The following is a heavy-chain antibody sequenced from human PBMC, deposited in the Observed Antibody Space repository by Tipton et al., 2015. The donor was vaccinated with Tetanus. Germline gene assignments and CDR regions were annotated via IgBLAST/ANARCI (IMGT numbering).Heavy chain of an antibody. Sequence: TLSLTCTVSGASINAGGYLWTWVRQQPGKALEWIGQIYYTAHTTYHPSLDSRVTISVDTAKNQFSLRLTSVTPADAAVYFCARDDGYTGLNSWGQGALVAVST. V-gene: IGHV4-31*03. CDR1: GASINAGGYL. J-gene: IGHJ4*02. CDR2: IYYTAHT. CDR3: ARDDGYTGLNS. D-gene: IGHD2-2*02.